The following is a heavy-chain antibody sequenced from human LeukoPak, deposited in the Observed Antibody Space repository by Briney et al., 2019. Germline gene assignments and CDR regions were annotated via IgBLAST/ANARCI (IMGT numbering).Heavy chain of an antibody. J-gene: IGHJ6*03. V-gene: IGHV3-15*01. D-gene: IGHD2-21*01. Sequence: SGGSLRLSCAASGFTFSNAWMSWVRQAPGKGLEWVGRIKSKTDGGTTDYAAPVKGRFTISRDDSKNTLYLQMNSLKTEDTAVYYCTTDCGGDCYTYYYYYHYMDVWGKGTTVTVSS. CDR1: GFTFSNAW. CDR2: IKSKTDGGTT. CDR3: TTDCGGDCYTYYYYYHYMDV.